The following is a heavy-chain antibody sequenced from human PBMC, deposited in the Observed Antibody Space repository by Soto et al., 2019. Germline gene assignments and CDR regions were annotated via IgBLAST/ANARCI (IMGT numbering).Heavy chain of an antibody. J-gene: IGHJ4*02. CDR3: ARGTDDSSGYYLIYFDY. V-gene: IGHV1-69*13. D-gene: IGHD3-22*01. CDR1: GYYFTDHY. Sequence: SVKVSCKASGYYFTDHYIHWVRQAPGQGLEWMGGIIPIFGTANYAQKFQGRVTITADESTSTAYMELSSLRSEDTAVYYCARGTDDSSGYYLIYFDYWGQGTLVTVSS. CDR2: IIPIFGTA.